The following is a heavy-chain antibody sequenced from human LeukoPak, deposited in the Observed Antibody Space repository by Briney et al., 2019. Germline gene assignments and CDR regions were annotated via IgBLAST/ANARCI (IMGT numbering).Heavy chain of an antibody. CDR1: GGSISSGSYY. Sequence: SETLSLTCTVSGGSISSGSYYWSWIRQPAGKGLEWIGRIYTSGSTNYNPSLKSRVTISVDTSKNQLSLKLSSVTAADTAVYYCAREKIAVAGTGFDPWGQGTLVTVSS. D-gene: IGHD6-19*01. J-gene: IGHJ5*02. CDR3: AREKIAVAGTGFDP. CDR2: IYTSGST. V-gene: IGHV4-61*02.